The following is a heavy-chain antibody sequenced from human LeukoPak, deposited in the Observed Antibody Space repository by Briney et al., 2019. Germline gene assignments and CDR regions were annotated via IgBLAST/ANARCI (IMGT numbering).Heavy chain of an antibody. Sequence: EASVKVSCTASGYTFTGYYMHWVRQAPGQGLEWMGWINPNSGGTNYAQKFQGRVTMTRDTSIGTAYMELSRLRYDDTAVYYCARARAGDWYQGRFEAGGYWGQGTLVTVSS. CDR2: INPNSGGT. D-gene: IGHD6-19*01. CDR1: GYTFTGYY. CDR3: ARARAGDWYQGRFEAGGY. V-gene: IGHV1-2*02. J-gene: IGHJ4*02.